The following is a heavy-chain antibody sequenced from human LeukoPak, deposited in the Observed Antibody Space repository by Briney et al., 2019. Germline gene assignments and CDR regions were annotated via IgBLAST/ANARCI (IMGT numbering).Heavy chain of an antibody. D-gene: IGHD2-15*01. V-gene: IGHV1-18*01. CDR3: ARVATSFCGMDV. Sequence: ASVKVSCKASGYTFISYGISWVRQAPGQGLEWMGWISAYNGNTNYAQKFQGRVTITADESTSTAYMELSSLRSEDTAVYYCARVATSFCGMDVWGQGTTVTVSS. CDR2: ISAYNGNT. J-gene: IGHJ6*02. CDR1: GYTFISYG.